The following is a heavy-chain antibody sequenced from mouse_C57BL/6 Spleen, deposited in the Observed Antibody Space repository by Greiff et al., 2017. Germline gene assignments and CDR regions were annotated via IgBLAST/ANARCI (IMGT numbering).Heavy chain of an antibody. CDR2: ISYDGSN. D-gene: IGHD3-3*01. Sequence: DVQLQESGPGLVKPSQSLSLTCSVTGYSITSGYYWNWIRQFPGNKLEWMGYISYDGSNNYNPSLKNRISITRDTSKNQFFLKLNSVTTEDTATYYCARGGAGNYWGQGTTLTVSS. CDR1: GYSITSGYY. J-gene: IGHJ2*01. V-gene: IGHV3-6*01. CDR3: ARGGAGNY.